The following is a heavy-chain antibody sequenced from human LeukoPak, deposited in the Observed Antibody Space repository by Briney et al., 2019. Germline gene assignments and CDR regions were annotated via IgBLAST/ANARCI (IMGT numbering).Heavy chain of an antibody. V-gene: IGHV3-7*01. J-gene: IGHJ4*02. CDR1: GFTFNTYW. CDR2: LKQDGSEE. D-gene: IGHD3-10*01. CDR3: AREGYYGSGSPPSLYFDY. Sequence: GGSLRLSCAASGFTFNTYWMSWVRQAPGKGLEWVANLKQDGSEEYYVDSVEGRFTISRDNSRSTLYLQMNSLRPEDTAIYYCAREGYYGSGSPPSLYFDYWGQGTLVTVSS.